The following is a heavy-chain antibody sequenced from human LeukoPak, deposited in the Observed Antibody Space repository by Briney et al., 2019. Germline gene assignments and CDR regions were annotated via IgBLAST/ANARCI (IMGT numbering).Heavy chain of an antibody. CDR3: ARQISENCSSTSCYGGWFDP. J-gene: IGHJ5*02. CDR2: IYYSGST. Sequence: PSETLSLTCTVSGGSISSYYWSWIRQPPGKGLEWIGYIYYSGSTNYNPSLNSRVTISVDASKNQFSLKLSSVTAADTAVYYCARQISENCSSTSCYGGWFDPWGQGTLVTVSS. V-gene: IGHV4-59*08. CDR1: GGSISSYY. D-gene: IGHD2-2*01.